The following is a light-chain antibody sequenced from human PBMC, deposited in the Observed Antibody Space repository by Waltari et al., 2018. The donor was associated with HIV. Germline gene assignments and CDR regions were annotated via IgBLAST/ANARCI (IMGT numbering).Light chain of an antibody. CDR1: RNVFGRTSNGGY. CDR3: QQYYTAPYT. CDR2: GGS. J-gene: IGKJ1*01. V-gene: IGKV4-1*01. Sequence: IVMTQSPDSLAVTLGERVTINCKSSRNVFGRTSNGGYLSWYLQKAGEPSKLLIRGGSTREVGVPDRFSAGVYGTEFSLTISSLHEEYVGVYYCQQYYTAPYTFGQGTTVEI.